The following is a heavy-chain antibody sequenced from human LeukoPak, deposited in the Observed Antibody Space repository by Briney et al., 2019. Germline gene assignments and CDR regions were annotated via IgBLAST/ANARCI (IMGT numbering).Heavy chain of an antibody. CDR2: IYYSGST. J-gene: IGHJ4*02. CDR1: GGSFSGYY. V-gene: IGHV4-59*01. Sequence: SETLSLTCAVYGGSFSGYYWGWLRQPPGKGLEWIGYIYYSGSTNYNPSLKSRVTISVDTSKNQFSLRLSSVTAADTAVYYCARGSGSPEYWGQGTLVTVSS. D-gene: IGHD3-10*01. CDR3: ARGSGSPEY.